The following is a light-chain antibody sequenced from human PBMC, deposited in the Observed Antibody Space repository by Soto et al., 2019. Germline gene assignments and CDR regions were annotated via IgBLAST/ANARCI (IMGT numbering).Light chain of an antibody. V-gene: IGKV3-20*01. J-gene: IGKJ5*01. CDR3: QQSSSSPIT. CDR1: QSVSSTY. Sequence: EIVLTQSPGTLSLSPGERATLSCRASQSVSSTYLAWYRQKPGQAPRLLMYAASSRANGIPDRFSGSGSGTDFTLTITKLEREDFVVYYCQQSSSSPITFGQGTRLDIK. CDR2: AAS.